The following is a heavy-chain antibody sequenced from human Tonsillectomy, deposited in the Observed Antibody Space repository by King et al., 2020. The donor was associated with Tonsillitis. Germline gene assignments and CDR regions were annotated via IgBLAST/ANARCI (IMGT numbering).Heavy chain of an antibody. CDR1: GGSISSGGYS. CDR2: IYHSGST. J-gene: IGHJ5*02. CDR3: ARRLVPRYGDYWGWFDP. V-gene: IGHV4-30-2*01. D-gene: IGHD4-17*01. Sequence: QLQESGSGLVKPSQTLSLTCAVSGGSISSGGYSWSWIRQPPGKGLEWIGYIYHSGSTYYNPSLKSRVTISVDRSKNQFSLKLSSVTAADTAVYYCARRLVPRYGDYWGWFDPWGQGTLVTVSS.